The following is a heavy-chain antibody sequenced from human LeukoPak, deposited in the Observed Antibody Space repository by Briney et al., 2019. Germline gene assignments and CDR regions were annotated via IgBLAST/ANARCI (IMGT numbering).Heavy chain of an antibody. CDR1: EFSVGSNY. J-gene: IGHJ4*02. Sequence: GGSLRLSCAASEFSVGSNYMTWVRQAPGKGLEWVSLIYSGGSTYYADSVKGRFTISRDNSKNTLYLQMNSLRAEDTAVYYCAKDAYYDILTGYYDYWGQGTLVTVSS. CDR2: IYSGGST. CDR3: AKDAYYDILTGYYDY. D-gene: IGHD3-9*01. V-gene: IGHV3-66*01.